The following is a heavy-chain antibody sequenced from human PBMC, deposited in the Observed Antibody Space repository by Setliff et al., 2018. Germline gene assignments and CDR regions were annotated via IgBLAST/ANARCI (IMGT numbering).Heavy chain of an antibody. CDR2: VNHSGRTT. V-gene: IGHV4-34*01. CDR3: ARHYSYRVVITSKRGWFDP. D-gene: IGHD3-22*01. Sequence: SETLSLTCAVYGGSFSGYYWSWIRQSPGKGLEWIGEVNHSGRTTNYNPSLNGRVSISMGTSKMQFSLRLRSVTAADTAVYFCARHYSYRVVITSKRGWFDPWGQGTLVTVLL. CDR1: GGSFSGYY. J-gene: IGHJ5*02.